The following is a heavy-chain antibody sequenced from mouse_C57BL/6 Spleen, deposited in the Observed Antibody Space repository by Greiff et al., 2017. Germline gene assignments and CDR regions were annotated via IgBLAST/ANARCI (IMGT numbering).Heavy chain of an antibody. CDR1: GYTFTSYW. CDR2: IHPNSGST. Sequence: QVQLQQPGAELVKPGASVKLSCKASGYTFTSYWMHWVKQRPGQGLEWIGMIHPNSGSTNYNEKFKSKATLTVDKSSSTAYMQLSSLTSEDSAVYYGARYYYGSSYDWYFDVWGTGTTVTVSS. D-gene: IGHD1-1*01. J-gene: IGHJ1*03. CDR3: ARYYYGSSYDWYFDV. V-gene: IGHV1-64*01.